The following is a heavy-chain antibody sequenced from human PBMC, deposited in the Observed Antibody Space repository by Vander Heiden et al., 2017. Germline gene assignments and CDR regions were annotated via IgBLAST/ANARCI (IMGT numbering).Heavy chain of an antibody. J-gene: IGHJ4*02. CDR2: ISGSGTST. CDR1: GFTFSSYA. CDR3: AKGGVDTATDFDY. Sequence: EVQLLESGGGLVQPGGSLRLSCAASGFTFSSYAVSWVRQAPGKGVEWVAAISGSGTSTYYADSVKGRFTVSRDNSKSTLYLQMNSLRAEDTAVYYCAKGGVDTATDFDYWGQGTLVTVSS. V-gene: IGHV3-23*01. D-gene: IGHD5-18*01.